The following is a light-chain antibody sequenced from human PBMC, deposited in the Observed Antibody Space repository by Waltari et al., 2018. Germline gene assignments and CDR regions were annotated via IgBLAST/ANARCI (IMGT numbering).Light chain of an antibody. J-gene: IGLJ3*02. Sequence: QSVLTQPTSASATPGQRVTISCSGSSSNIGGNTVHCYQQLPETAPKLLIYNNNYRPSGVPDRFSGSKSGTSASLAISGLQSEDEADYYCAAWDDSLNGHWVFGGGTKLTVL. CDR1: SSNIGGNT. CDR3: AAWDDSLNGHWV. V-gene: IGLV1-44*01. CDR2: NNN.